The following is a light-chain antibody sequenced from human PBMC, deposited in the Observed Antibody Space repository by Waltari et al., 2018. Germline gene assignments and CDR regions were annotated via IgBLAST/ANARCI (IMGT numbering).Light chain of an antibody. CDR2: WAS. J-gene: IGKJ4*01. CDR3: QSYDSSLNGTL. Sequence: DIAMTQSPDSLAVSLGERATINCKSSRSVFYTDNNKNYLTWYQQKPGQPPQLLISWASTRASGVPDRFSGSKSGTSASLAITGLQAEDEADYYCQSYDSSLNGTLFGGGTK. CDR1: RSVFYTDNNKNY. V-gene: IGKV4-1*01.